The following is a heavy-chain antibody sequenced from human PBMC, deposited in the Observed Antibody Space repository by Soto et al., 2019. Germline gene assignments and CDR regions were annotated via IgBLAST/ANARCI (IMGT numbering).Heavy chain of an antibody. CDR3: VRDDYGLDV. V-gene: IGHV3-53*01. Sequence: PXVSLRLSCTASGFIFSSNDMSWVRQAPGKGLEWVSVIYSGGSANYADSVKGRFTISRDNSKNTLYLQMNNLRAEDTAVYYCVRDDYGLDVWGQGTAVTVSS. CDR2: IYSGGSA. CDR1: GFIFSSND. J-gene: IGHJ6*02.